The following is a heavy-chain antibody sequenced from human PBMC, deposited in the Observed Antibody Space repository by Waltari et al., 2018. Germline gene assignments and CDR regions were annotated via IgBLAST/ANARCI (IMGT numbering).Heavy chain of an antibody. CDR3: TKDLTHTNYEGFAN. V-gene: IGHV3-9*01. J-gene: IGHJ4*03. Sequence: EVQLVECGGALVQPGRSLRLSCATHGFTYDDLDMHWVRQVPGKGLEWVAGITWNSGKVDYAGSVKGRFTISRDNAKNLLFLQMNSLRPEDTALYYCTKDLTHTNYEGFANWGQGTLVTVSS. D-gene: IGHD3-16*01. CDR2: ITWNSGKV. CDR1: GFTYDDLD.